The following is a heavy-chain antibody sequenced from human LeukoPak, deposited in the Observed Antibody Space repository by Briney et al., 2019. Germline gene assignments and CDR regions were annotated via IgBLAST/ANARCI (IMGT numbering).Heavy chain of an antibody. Sequence: GGSLRLSCAASGFSFHSYWMSWVRQAPGKGLEWVANIKQEGSEKFYVDSVKGRFTISRDHAKNSLYLQMNSLRAEDTGIYYCARENRDGYNPYNWFDPWGQGTLVTVSS. J-gene: IGHJ5*02. D-gene: IGHD5-24*01. CDR1: GFSFHSYW. V-gene: IGHV3-7*01. CDR3: ARENRDGYNPYNWFDP. CDR2: IKQEGSEK.